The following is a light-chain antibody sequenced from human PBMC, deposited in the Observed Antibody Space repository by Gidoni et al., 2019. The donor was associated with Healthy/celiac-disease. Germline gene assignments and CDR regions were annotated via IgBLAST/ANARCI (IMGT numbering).Light chain of an antibody. J-gene: IGLJ2*01. CDR1: SSNIGAGYD. CDR3: QSYDSSLSAVV. Sequence: QSVLTQPPSVSGAPWQTLTSSCTGSSSNIGAGYDVHWYPQLPGTAPKLLLYGNSNRPSGVPDRCSGSKSGTSASLAITGLQAEDEADYYCQSYDSSLSAVVFGGGTKLTVL. CDR2: GNS. V-gene: IGLV1-40*01.